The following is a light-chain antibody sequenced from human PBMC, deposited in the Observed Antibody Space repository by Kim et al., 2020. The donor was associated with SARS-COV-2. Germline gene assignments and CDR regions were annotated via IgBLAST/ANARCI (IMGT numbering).Light chain of an antibody. J-gene: IGLJ2*01. Sequence: VSPGQTATITCTGDKLGNKYACWYQQKPGQSPVLVIFQGTKRPSGIPDRFSGSYSRNTATLTISETQAMDEAAYYCQAWDSGSAVFGGGTQLTVL. V-gene: IGLV3-1*01. CDR3: QAWDSGSAV. CDR1: KLGNKY. CDR2: QGT.